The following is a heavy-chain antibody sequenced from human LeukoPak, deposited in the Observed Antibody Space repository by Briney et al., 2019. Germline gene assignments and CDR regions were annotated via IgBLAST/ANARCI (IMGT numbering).Heavy chain of an antibody. V-gene: IGHV4-30-2*01. D-gene: IGHD1-7*01. Sequence: PSETLSLTCTVSGGSISSGGYYWSWIRQPPGKGLEWIGYIYHSGSTYYNPSLKSRVTISVDRSKNQFSLKLSSVTAADTAVYYCARALSITGTTGQFTNTYYFDYWGQGTLVTVSS. CDR1: GGSISSGGYY. J-gene: IGHJ4*02. CDR2: IYHSGST. CDR3: ARALSITGTTGQFTNTYYFDY.